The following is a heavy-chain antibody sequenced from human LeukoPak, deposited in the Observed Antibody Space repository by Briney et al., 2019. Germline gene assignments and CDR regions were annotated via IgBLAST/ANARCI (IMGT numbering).Heavy chain of an antibody. D-gene: IGHD3-10*01. V-gene: IGHV5-51*01. CDR2: IYPDDSDT. CDR1: GYTFTTYW. Sequence: GESLRISCQASGYTFTTYWIGWVRQMPGKGLECMGIIYPDDSDTTYSPSFQGQVTISADKSFSTAYLQWSSLKASDTAIYYCARLGGDTYYFGSASYPNWYFDLWAVAPWSLSPQ. J-gene: IGHJ2*01. CDR3: ARLGGDTYYFGSASYPNWYFDL.